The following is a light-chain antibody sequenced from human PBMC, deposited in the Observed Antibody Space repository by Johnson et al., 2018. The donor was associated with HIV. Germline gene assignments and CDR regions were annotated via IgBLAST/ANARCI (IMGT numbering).Light chain of an antibody. Sequence: QSVLTQPPSVSAAPGQKVTISCSGSSSNIGNNYVSWYQQLPGTAPKLLIYENNKRPSWIPDRFSGSKSGTSATLGITGLQTGDEADYYGGTWDSSLEYVFGTATKVTVL. J-gene: IGLJ1*01. V-gene: IGLV1-51*02. CDR2: ENN. CDR3: GTWDSSLEYV. CDR1: SSNIGNNY.